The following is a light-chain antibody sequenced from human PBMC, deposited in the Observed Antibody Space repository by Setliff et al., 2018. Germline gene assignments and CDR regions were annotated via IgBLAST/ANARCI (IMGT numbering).Light chain of an antibody. V-gene: IGLV1-40*01. CDR1: SSDIGAGYN. CDR2: SNS. CDR3: SSYVGGNNFV. Sequence: QSVLTQPPSVSGAPGQRVTISCTGSSSDIGAGYNVHWYKQLPGTAPKLLIYSNSNRPSGVPDRFSGSKSATSASLTITGLQGEDEADYYRSSYVGGNNFVFGSGTKVTVL. J-gene: IGLJ1*01.